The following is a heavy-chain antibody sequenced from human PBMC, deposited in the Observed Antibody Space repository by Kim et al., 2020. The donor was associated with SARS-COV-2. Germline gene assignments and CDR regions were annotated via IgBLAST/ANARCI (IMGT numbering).Heavy chain of an antibody. Sequence: SVKVSCKASGGTFSSYAISWVRQAPGQGLEWMGGIIPIFGTANYAQKFQGRVTITADESTSTAYMELSSLRSEDTAVYYCARERGVDITGTHANYYYYGMDVWGQGTTVTVSS. D-gene: IGHD1-20*01. J-gene: IGHJ6*02. CDR2: IIPIFGTA. CDR3: ARERGVDITGTHANYYYYGMDV. CDR1: GGTFSSYA. V-gene: IGHV1-69*13.